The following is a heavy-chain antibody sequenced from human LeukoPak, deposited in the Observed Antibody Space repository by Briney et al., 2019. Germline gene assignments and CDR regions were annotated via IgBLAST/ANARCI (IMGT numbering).Heavy chain of an antibody. CDR1: GYTFTNYD. CDR2: MSASSGNT. V-gene: IGHV1-8*01. Sequence: ASVKVSCKASGYTFTNYDINWVRQATGQGLEWLGWMSASSGNTGYAQKFQGRVSMTRATSISTAYLELTSPTFDDTAVYYCARTPPKGDIDYWGQGTLVTVSS. D-gene: IGHD2-21*02. CDR3: ARTPPKGDIDY. J-gene: IGHJ4*02.